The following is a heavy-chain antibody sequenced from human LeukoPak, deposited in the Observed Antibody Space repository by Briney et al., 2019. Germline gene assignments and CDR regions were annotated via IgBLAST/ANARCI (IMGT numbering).Heavy chain of an antibody. Sequence: GGSLRLSCAASGFTFSSYSMNWVRQAPGKGLEWVSSISSSSSYIYYADSVKGRFTISRDNAKNSLYLQMNSLRAEDTAVYYCAREKEGYCSRTSCYLDYYYYYMDVWGKGTTVTISS. J-gene: IGHJ6*03. D-gene: IGHD2-2*01. V-gene: IGHV3-21*01. CDR1: GFTFSSYS. CDR2: ISSSSSYI. CDR3: AREKEGYCSRTSCYLDYYYYYMDV.